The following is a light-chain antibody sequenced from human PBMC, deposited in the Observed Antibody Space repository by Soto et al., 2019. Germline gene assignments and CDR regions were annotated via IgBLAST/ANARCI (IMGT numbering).Light chain of an antibody. CDR1: QNINNY. CDR3: QQYENLPT. Sequence: DIQMTQSPSSLSASVGDRATITCQASQNINNYLYWYQQKPGRAPTPLIYDASNLEAGVPSRFRGSGSGTDFTFTISRLQPEDIATYYCQQYENLPTFGQGTRLEIK. CDR2: DAS. J-gene: IGKJ5*01. V-gene: IGKV1-33*01.